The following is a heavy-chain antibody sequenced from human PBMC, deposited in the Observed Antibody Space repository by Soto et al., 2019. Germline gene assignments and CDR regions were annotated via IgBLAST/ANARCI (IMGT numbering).Heavy chain of an antibody. CDR2: ISGSGGST. CDR1: GFTFSSYA. Sequence: GGSLRLSCAASGFTFSSYAMSWVRQAPGKGLEWVSAISGSGGSTYYADSVKGRFTISRDNSKNTLYLQMNSLRAEDTAVYYCAKDGEDSGWLYYYYYYGMDVWGQGTTVTVSS. V-gene: IGHV3-23*01. D-gene: IGHD6-19*01. CDR3: AKDGEDSGWLYYYYYYGMDV. J-gene: IGHJ6*02.